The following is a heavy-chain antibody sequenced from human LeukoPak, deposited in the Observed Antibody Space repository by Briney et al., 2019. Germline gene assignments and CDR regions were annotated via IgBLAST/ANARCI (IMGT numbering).Heavy chain of an antibody. CDR1: GGSISRGDYY. V-gene: IGHV4-30-4*08. Sequence: KPSETLSLTCTVSGGSISRGDYYWSWIRQPPGKGLEWIGYIYYSGSTYYNPSLKSRLTISIDTSKNHFSLKLSSVTAADTAVYYCARDFPSTTVGPWGQGTLVSVSS. D-gene: IGHD4-11*01. CDR2: IYYSGST. CDR3: ARDFPSTTVGP. J-gene: IGHJ5*02.